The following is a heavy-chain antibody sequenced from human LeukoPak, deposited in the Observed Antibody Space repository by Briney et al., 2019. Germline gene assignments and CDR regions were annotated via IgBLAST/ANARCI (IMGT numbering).Heavy chain of an antibody. CDR2: IKQDGSEK. D-gene: IGHD2-21*02. CDR3: ARRARYCGGDCYPDY. Sequence: GGSLRLSCTASEFTFSSYWMSWVRQAPGKGLEWVADIKQDGSEKYYVDSVKGRFTISRDNAQNSLFLHMYSLRAEDTAVYYCARRARYCGGDCYPDYWGQGTLVTVSS. V-gene: IGHV3-7*01. CDR1: EFTFSSYW. J-gene: IGHJ4*02.